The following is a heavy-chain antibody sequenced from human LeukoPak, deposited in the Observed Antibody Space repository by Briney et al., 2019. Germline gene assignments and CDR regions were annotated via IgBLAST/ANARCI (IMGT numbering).Heavy chain of an antibody. CDR1: GFTFSTYW. D-gene: IGHD1-7*01. V-gene: IGHV3-74*03. CDR3: VRSLGTDDF. CDR2: INTDGTTT. Sequence: GESLRLSCAASGFTFSTYWIHWVRQAPGKGLVWVSRINTDGTTTTYADSVKGRFTISRDNAKNTGYLQMSSLRADDTALYYCVRSLGTDDFWGQGTLVTVSS. J-gene: IGHJ4*02.